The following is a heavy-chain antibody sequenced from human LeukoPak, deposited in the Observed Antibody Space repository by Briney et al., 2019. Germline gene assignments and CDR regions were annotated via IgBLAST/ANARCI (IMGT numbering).Heavy chain of an antibody. CDR3: AKGIAAAGTGYNY. D-gene: IGHD6-13*01. CDR1: GFTFSSYG. CDR2: IWYDGSNK. J-gene: IGHJ4*02. Sequence: GGSLRLSCAASGFTFSSYGMHWVRQAPGKGLEWVAVIWYDGSNKYYTDSVKGRFTISRDNSKNTLYLQMNSLRAEDTAVYYCAKGIAAAGTGYNYWGQGTLVTVSS. V-gene: IGHV3-33*06.